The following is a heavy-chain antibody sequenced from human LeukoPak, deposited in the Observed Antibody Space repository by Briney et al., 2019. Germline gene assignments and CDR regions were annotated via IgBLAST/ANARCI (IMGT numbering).Heavy chain of an antibody. CDR3: AKDPRTMVPEAFDI. CDR2: IRYDGSNK. CDR1: GFTFRTYG. D-gene: IGHD3-10*01. J-gene: IGHJ3*02. Sequence: GGSLRLSCVASGFTFRTYGMNWVRQAPGKGLEWVAFIRYDGSNKYYADSVKGRFTISRDNSKNTLYLQMNSLRAEDTAVYYCAKDPRTMVPEAFDIWGQGTMVTVSS. V-gene: IGHV3-30*02.